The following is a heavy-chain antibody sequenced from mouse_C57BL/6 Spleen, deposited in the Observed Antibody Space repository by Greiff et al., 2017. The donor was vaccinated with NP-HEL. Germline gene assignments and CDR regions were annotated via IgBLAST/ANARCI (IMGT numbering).Heavy chain of an antibody. V-gene: IGHV5-6*01. J-gene: IGHJ2*01. D-gene: IGHD2-3*01. CDR2: ISSGGSYT. CDR1: GFTFSSYG. Sequence: EVQVVESGGDLVKPGGSLKLSCAASGFTFSSYGMSWVRQTPDKRLEWVATISSGGSYTYYPDSVKGRFTISRDNAKNTLYLQMSSLKSEDTAMYYCARHRRDGYSDYWGQGTTLTVSS. CDR3: ARHRRDGYSDY.